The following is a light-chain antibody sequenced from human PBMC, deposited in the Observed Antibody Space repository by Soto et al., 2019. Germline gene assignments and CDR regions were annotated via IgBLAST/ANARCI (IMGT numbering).Light chain of an antibody. Sequence: QSVLTQPPSASGTPGQRVTISCSGSSSNIGSNTVNWYQQLPGTAPKLLIYSNNQRPSGVPDRFSGSKSGTSASLAISGLQSADEGDYYCAAWDDSRNGVFGGGTKLTVL. CDR3: AAWDDSRNGV. CDR1: SSNIGSNT. V-gene: IGLV1-44*01. J-gene: IGLJ2*01. CDR2: SNN.